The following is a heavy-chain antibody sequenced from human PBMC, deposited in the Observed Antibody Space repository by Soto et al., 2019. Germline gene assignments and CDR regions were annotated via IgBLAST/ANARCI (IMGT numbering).Heavy chain of an antibody. V-gene: IGHV4-34*01. CDR2: INHSGST. CDR1: GGSFSGYY. CDR3: ARALASDGWLQYDY. D-gene: IGHD5-12*01. Sequence: SETLSLTCAVYGGSFSGYYWSWIRQPPGKGLEWIGEINHSGSTNYNPSLKSRVTISVDTSKNQFSLKLSSVTAADTAVYYCARALASDGWLQYDYWGQGTLVTVSS. J-gene: IGHJ4*02.